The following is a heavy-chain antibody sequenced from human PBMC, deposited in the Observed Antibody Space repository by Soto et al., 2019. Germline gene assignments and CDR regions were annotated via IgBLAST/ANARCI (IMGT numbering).Heavy chain of an antibody. D-gene: IGHD2-2*01. CDR1: GYTFTSYY. J-gene: IGHJ5*02. CDR2: INPSGGST. V-gene: IGHV1-46*01. Sequence: ASVKVSCKASGYTFTSYYMHWVRQAPGQGLEWMGIINPSGGSTSYAQKYQGRVTMTRDTSTSTVYMELSSLRSEDTAVYYCARDRVVVVPAAMGSWFDPWGQGTLVTSPQ. CDR3: ARDRVVVVPAAMGSWFDP.